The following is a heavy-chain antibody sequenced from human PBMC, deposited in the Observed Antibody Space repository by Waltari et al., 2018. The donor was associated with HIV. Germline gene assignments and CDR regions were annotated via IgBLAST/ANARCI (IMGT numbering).Heavy chain of an antibody. CDR3: ARMATVVDWYFDL. CDR2: IIPVFGTT. Sequence: QVQLVQSGAEVKKPGSSVKVDCKAHGGTFHNSAITWVRQAPGQGLEWMGGIIPVFGTTNYAQKFQGRLTIIADEATSTGYMELSSLRSEDTAVYYCARMATVVDWYFDLWGRGTLVTVSS. J-gene: IGHJ2*01. D-gene: IGHD2-15*01. V-gene: IGHV1-69*01. CDR1: GGTFHNSA.